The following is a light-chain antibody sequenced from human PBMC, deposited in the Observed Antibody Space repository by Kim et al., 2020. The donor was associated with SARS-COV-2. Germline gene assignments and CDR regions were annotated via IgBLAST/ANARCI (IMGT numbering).Light chain of an antibody. J-gene: IGKJ2*01. CDR1: QSVNSN. CDR3: QQYDNWPPYT. Sequence: EIVMKQSPATLSVSPGDAVTLSCTASQSVNSNLAWYQQKRGQSPTLLIYGASTRATGVPARFSGRGFGTEFTFTISSLQSEDFAVYYCQQYDNWPPYTFGQGTKVDIK. CDR2: GAS. V-gene: IGKV3-15*01.